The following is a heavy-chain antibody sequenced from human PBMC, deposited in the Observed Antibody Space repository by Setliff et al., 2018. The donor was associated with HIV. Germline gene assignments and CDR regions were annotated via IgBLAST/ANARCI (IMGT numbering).Heavy chain of an antibody. J-gene: IGHJ4*02. V-gene: IGHV3-23*01. CDR2: ASPSGGTT. Sequence: PGGSLRLSCQASDLAFSSYAMSWVRQAPGKGLEWVSIASPSGGTTYYADSVKGRFTISRDNSKSTLYLQMNSLKTEDTAVYYCAKPRRYNTYYLDHWGQGTLVTVSS. CDR3: AKPRRYNTYYLDH. D-gene: IGHD3-3*01. CDR1: DLAFSSYA.